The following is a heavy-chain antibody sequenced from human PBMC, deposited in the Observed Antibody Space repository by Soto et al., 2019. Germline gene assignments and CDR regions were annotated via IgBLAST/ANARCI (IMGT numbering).Heavy chain of an antibody. D-gene: IGHD6-13*01. V-gene: IGHV4-39*01. Sequence: QLQLQESGPGLVKPSETLSLTCTVSGGAISSSSYYLGWIRQPPGKGLEWIGSIYSSGSTYYNPTLKSRVTISVDTSKNQFSLKLSSVTAADTAVYYCARTLSSSWTPPGAFDIWGQGTMVTVSS. CDR2: IYSSGST. CDR1: GGAISSSSYY. J-gene: IGHJ3*02. CDR3: ARTLSSSWTPPGAFDI.